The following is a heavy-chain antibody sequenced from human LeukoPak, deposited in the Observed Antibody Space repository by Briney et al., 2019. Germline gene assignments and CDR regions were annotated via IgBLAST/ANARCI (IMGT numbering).Heavy chain of an antibody. V-gene: IGHV4-59*12. Sequence: SETLSLTCTVSGGSISSYYWSWIRQPPGKGLEWIGYIYYSGSTNYNPSLKSRVTISVDTSKNQFSLKLSSVTAADTAVYYCARDVPGYFQHWGQGTLVTASS. CDR2: IYYSGST. D-gene: IGHD2-8*02. CDR1: GGSISSYY. J-gene: IGHJ1*01. CDR3: ARDVPGYFQH.